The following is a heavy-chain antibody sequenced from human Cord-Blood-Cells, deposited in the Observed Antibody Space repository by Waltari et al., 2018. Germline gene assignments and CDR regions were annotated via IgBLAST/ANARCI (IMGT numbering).Heavy chain of an antibody. V-gene: IGHV1-24*01. CDR3: ATEQRYCSSTSCYGWFDP. CDR1: GYTLTELS. CDR2: FDPEDGET. J-gene: IGHJ5*02. D-gene: IGHD2-2*01. Sequence: QVQLVQSGAEVKKPGASVKVSCKVSGYTLTELSITWVRQAPGHGLEWMGGFDPEDGETIYAQKFQGRVTMTEDTSTDTAYMELSSLRSEDTAVYYCATEQRYCSSTSCYGWFDPWGQGTLVTVSS.